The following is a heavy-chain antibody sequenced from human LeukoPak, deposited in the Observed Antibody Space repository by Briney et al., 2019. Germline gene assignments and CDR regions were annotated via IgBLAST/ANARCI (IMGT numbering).Heavy chain of an antibody. CDR3: ARDQLAMVRGAKYGMDV. CDR2: IYYSGST. D-gene: IGHD3-10*01. V-gene: IGHV4-31*03. CDR1: GGSISSGGYY. Sequence: PSETLSLTCTVSGGSISSGGYYWSWIRQHPGKGLEWIGYIYYSGSTYYNPSLKSRVTISVDTSKNQFSLKLSSVTAADTDVYYCARDQLAMVRGAKYGMDVWGKGTTVTVSS. J-gene: IGHJ6*04.